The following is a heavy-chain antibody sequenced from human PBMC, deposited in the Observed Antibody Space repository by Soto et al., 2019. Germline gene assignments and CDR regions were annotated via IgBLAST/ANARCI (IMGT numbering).Heavy chain of an antibody. Sequence: QMQLEESGPGLVKPSETLSLTCSVSGGSVSDYDWHWIRQSPVKGLEWIGKLSSSGATSYSPPLKSRVIISLDSSKKQLSRKMTSVTAADAALYYCASNNWTDDADRDGTLNIWGQGTQVTVSS. D-gene: IGHD1-1*01. CDR1: GGSVSDYD. CDR3: ASNNWTDDADRDGTLNI. V-gene: IGHV4-4*09. J-gene: IGHJ3*02. CDR2: LSSSGAT.